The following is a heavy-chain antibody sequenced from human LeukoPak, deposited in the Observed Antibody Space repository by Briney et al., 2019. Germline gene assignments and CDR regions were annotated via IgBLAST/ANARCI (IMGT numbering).Heavy chain of an antibody. CDR3: ARDFAGYFDY. D-gene: IGHD3-10*01. CDR1: GYTFNAYY. J-gene: IGHJ4*02. CDR2: ISAYNGNT. V-gene: IGHV1-18*04. Sequence: ASVKVSCKTSGYTFNAYYMHWVRQAPGQGLEWMGWISAYNGNTNYAQKLQGRVTMTTDTSTSTAYMELRSLRSDDTAVYYCARDFAGYFDYWGQGTLVTVSS.